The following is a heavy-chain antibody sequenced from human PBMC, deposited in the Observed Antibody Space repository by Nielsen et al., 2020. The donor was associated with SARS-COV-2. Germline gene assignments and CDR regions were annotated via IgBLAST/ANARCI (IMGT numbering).Heavy chain of an antibody. V-gene: IGHV3-43*02. CDR3: AKDLGNYYYYGMDV. CDR1: GFTFSSYW. CDR2: ISGDGGST. D-gene: IGHD7-27*01. Sequence: GGSLRLSCAASGFTFSSYWMSWVRQAPGKGLEWVSLISGDGGSTYYADSVKGRFTISRDNSKNSLYLQMNSLRTEDTALYYCAKDLGNYYYYGMDVWGQGTTVTVSS. J-gene: IGHJ6*02.